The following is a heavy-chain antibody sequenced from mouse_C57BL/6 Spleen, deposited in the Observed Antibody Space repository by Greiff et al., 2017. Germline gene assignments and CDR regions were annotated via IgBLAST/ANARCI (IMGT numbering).Heavy chain of an antibody. CDR3: ARQGYYGSYYFDY. CDR1: GFTFSSYT. CDR2: ISGGCGNT. V-gene: IGHV5-9*01. D-gene: IGHD1-1*01. Sequence: EVQGVESGGGLVKPGGSLKLSCAASGFTFSSYTMSWVRQTPEKRLEWVATISGGCGNTYYPDSVKGRFTISRDNAKNTLYLQMSSLRSEDTALYYCARQGYYGSYYFDYWGQGTTLTVSS. J-gene: IGHJ2*01.